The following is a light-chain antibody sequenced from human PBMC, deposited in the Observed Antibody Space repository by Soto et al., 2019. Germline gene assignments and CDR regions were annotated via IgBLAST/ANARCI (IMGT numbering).Light chain of an antibody. CDR1: QTISSW. J-gene: IGKJ1*01. CDR3: HQYGSSPTWT. V-gene: IGKV1-5*03. Sequence: DIQMTQSPSTLSGSVGDRVTITCRASQTISSWLAWYQQKPGKAPKLLIYKASTLKSGVPSRFSGSGSGTDFTLTISRLEPEDFAVYYCHQYGSSPTWTFGQGTKVDIK. CDR2: KAS.